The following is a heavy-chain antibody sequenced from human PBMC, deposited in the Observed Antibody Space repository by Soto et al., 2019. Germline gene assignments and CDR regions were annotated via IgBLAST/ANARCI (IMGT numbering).Heavy chain of an antibody. CDR3: ARDREAGYNFYYHMDV. CDR2: IYTSASI. Sequence: SETLSLTCSVSGADINTYSWTWIRQPAGKGLEWIGRIYTSASINYNPSLKGRVTLSVDTSTNQVSLRLASVTAADTAIYYCARDREAGYNFYYHMDVWGQGTTVTVSS. D-gene: IGHD6-19*01. V-gene: IGHV4-4*07. CDR1: GADINTYS. J-gene: IGHJ6*03.